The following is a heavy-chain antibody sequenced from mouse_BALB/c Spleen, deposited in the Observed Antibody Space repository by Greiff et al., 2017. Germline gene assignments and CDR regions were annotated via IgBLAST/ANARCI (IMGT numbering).Heavy chain of an antibody. J-gene: IGHJ2*01. D-gene: IGHD2-1*01. Sequence: EVQRVESGPELVKPGASVKMSCKASGYTFTSYVMHWVKQKPGQGLEWIGYINPYNDGTKYNEKFKGKATLTSDKSSSTAYMELSSLTSEDSAVYYCARGGADGNYYFDYWGQGTTLTVSS. V-gene: IGHV1-14*01. CDR1: GYTFTSYV. CDR2: INPYNDGT. CDR3: ARGGADGNYYFDY.